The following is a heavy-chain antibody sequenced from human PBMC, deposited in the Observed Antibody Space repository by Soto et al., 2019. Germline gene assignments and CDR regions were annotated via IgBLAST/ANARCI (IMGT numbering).Heavy chain of an antibody. Sequence: ASVKVSCKASGGTFSSYAISWVRQAPGQGLEWMGGIIPIFGTANYAQKFQGRVTITADESTSTAYMELSSLRSEDTAVYYCARKTYRMYSSSSDWYFDLWGRGTLVTVSS. CDR2: IIPIFGTA. V-gene: IGHV1-69*13. J-gene: IGHJ2*01. D-gene: IGHD6-6*01. CDR1: GGTFSSYA. CDR3: ARKTYRMYSSSSDWYFDL.